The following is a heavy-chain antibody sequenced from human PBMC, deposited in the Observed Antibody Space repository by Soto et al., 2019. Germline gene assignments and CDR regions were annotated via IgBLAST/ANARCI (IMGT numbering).Heavy chain of an antibody. D-gene: IGHD6-13*01. CDR3: AKGRGSSWTIDY. V-gene: IGHV3-23*01. CDR2: ISGSGGTS. Sequence: DVELSESGGGLVQPGGSLRLSCAASGFNFRSYAMSWVRRAPGKGLEWVSAISGSGGTSYFADSGRGRVTISRDNSKNTLYLQLSSLRVEDTAEYFCAKGRGSSWTIDYWGHGTLGTFSS. J-gene: IGHJ4*01. CDR1: GFNFRSYA.